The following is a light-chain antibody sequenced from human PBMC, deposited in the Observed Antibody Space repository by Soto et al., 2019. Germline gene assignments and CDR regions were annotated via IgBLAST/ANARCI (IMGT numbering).Light chain of an antibody. J-gene: IGKJ1*01. Sequence: DLQMTQSPSTLSASVVDRVTITCRASQSISSWLAWYQQKTGKAPKLLISKASSLESGVPYRFSGSGSGTESTLTISSLQPDDFATYDCQQDNCYSRTFGQGTKVEIK. CDR2: KAS. V-gene: IGKV1-5*03. CDR3: QQDNCYSRT. CDR1: QSISSW.